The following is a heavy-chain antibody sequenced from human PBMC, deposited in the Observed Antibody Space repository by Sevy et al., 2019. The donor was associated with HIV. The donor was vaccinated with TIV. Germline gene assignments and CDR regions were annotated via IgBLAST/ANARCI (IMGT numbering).Heavy chain of an antibody. J-gene: IGHJ4*02. Sequence: GGSLRLSCAASGFTFSKYSMSWVRQPPGKGLEWVSTLSFGCGEINYADSVKGRFTISRDNSKSSVCLQMNNLRPEETAVYYCAREGCTKPHDYWGQGTLVTVSS. CDR1: GFTFSKYS. V-gene: IGHV3-23*01. CDR2: LSFGCGEI. D-gene: IGHD2-8*01. CDR3: AREGCTKPHDY.